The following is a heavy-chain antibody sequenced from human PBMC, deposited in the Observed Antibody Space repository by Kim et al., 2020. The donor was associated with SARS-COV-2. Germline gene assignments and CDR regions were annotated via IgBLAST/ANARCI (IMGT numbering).Heavy chain of an antibody. V-gene: IGHV3-30*01. CDR3: ARDANYSDSSGGLF. J-gene: IGHJ3*01. Sequence: DSVKSRFTISRDNSKNTLYLQMNSLRAEDTAVYYCARDANYSDSSGGLFWGEGTMVTVSS. D-gene: IGHD3-22*01.